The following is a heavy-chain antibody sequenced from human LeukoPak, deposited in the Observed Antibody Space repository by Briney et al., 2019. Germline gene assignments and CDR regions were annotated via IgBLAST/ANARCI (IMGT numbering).Heavy chain of an antibody. CDR2: IIPIFGTA. CDR3: ARVLAFVYGGNSGRAGNWFDP. Sequence: GASVKVSCKASGGTFSSYAISWVRQAPGQGLEWMGGIIPIFGTANYAQKFQGRVTITADESTSTAYMELSSLRSEDTAVYYCARVLAFVYGGNSGRAGNWFDPWGQGTLVTVSS. V-gene: IGHV1-69*13. CDR1: GGTFSSYA. D-gene: IGHD4-23*01. J-gene: IGHJ5*02.